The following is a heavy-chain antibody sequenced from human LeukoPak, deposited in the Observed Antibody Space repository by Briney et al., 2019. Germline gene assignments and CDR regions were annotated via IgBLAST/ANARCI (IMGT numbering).Heavy chain of an antibody. Sequence: QSGGSLRLSCAASGFTVSRNYMHWVRQAPGKGLEWVSIIYSGGGTSYADSVKGRFIISRDNSKNTLYLQMNSLRAEDTAVYYCARTVMGATTFDYWGQGTLVTVSS. J-gene: IGHJ4*02. D-gene: IGHD1-26*01. CDR3: ARTVMGATTFDY. V-gene: IGHV3-53*01. CDR1: GFTVSRNY. CDR2: IYSGGGT.